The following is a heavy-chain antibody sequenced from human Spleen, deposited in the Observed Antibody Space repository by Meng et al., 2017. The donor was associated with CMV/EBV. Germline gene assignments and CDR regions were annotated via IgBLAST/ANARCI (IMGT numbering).Heavy chain of an antibody. V-gene: IGHV3-74*01. J-gene: IGHJ4*02. D-gene: IGHD3-10*01. Sequence: GESLKISCTASGFTFATNVMSWVRQAPGKGLVWVSRINSDGSSTSYADSVKGRFTISRDNAKNTLYLQMNSLRAEDTAVYYCARDYFGRYYWGQGTLVTVSS. CDR3: ARDYFGRYY. CDR1: GFTFATNV. CDR2: INSDGSST.